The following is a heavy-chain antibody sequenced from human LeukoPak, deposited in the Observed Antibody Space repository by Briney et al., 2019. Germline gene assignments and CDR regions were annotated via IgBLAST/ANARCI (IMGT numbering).Heavy chain of an antibody. CDR3: LSAMDV. CDR2: IKPDGSEQ. V-gene: IGHV3-7*03. Sequence: GGSLRLSCAASGCTFSGSWWSWVRQAPGKGLEWVANIKPDGSEQYYVDSVKGRFSISRDNAKNLVSLQMSGLRAEDTAVYYCLSAMDVWGQGTTVTVSS. CDR1: GCTFSGSW. J-gene: IGHJ6*02.